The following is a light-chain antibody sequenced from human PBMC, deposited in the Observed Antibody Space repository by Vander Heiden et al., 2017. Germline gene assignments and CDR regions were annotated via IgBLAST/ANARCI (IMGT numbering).Light chain of an antibody. CDR2: GAS. CDR3: QLTVINPPDT. J-gene: IGKJ5*01. V-gene: IGKV1-39*01. CDR1: QSITTY. Sequence: DIKMTPYPTSLSASVGDTVTITCRASQSITTYLYWYQQKAGKAPNRLIYGASSLHTAVPSRSHPSSYGIDLTLTISSRQPEDFPTYYCQLTVINPPDTFGQGTQVEIK.